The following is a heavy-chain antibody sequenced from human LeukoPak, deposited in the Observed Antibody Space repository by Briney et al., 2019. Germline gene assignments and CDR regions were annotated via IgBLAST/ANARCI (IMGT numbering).Heavy chain of an antibody. Sequence: SETLSLTCTVSGGSISSYYWSWLRQPAGKGLEWIGRIYTSGSTNYNPSLKSRVTMSVDTSKNQFSLKLSSVTAADTAVYYCARGPIDGSYYYYGMDVWGQGTTVTVSS. V-gene: IGHV4-4*07. CDR2: IYTSGST. CDR1: GGSISSYY. D-gene: IGHD2-15*01. J-gene: IGHJ6*02. CDR3: ARGPIDGSYYYYGMDV.